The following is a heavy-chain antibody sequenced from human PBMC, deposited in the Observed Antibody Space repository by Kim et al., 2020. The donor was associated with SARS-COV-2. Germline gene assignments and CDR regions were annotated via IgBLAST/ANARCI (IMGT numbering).Heavy chain of an antibody. CDR3: ARKDTDISTGFGFHYHFMDV. V-gene: IGHV1-69*13. J-gene: IGHJ6*03. D-gene: IGHD3-9*01. CDR1: GGSFNKYA. CDR2: IIPLFGNA. Sequence: SVKVTCKASGGSFNKYAISWVRQAPGQGLEWMGGIIPLFGNAYYGQRFQGRVTFTADESTSTAYMELRSLRSNDTAVYFCARKDTDISTGFGFHYHFMDVWGQGTTVTVSS.